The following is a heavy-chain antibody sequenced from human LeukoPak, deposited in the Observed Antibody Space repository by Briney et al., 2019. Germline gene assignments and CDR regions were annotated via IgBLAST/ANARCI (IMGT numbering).Heavy chain of an antibody. Sequence: ASVKVSCKASGYTFTGYYMHWVRQAPGQGLEWMGWINPNSGGTNYAQKFQGWVTMTRDTSISTAYMELSRLRSDDTAVYYCARVSRRSYYDILTGYYVFDYWGQGTLVTVSS. V-gene: IGHV1-2*04. J-gene: IGHJ4*02. CDR2: INPNSGGT. CDR1: GYTFTGYY. CDR3: ARVSRRSYYDILTGYYVFDY. D-gene: IGHD3-9*01.